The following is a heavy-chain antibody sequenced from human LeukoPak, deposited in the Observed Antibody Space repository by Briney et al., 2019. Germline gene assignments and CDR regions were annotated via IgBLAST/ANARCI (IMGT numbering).Heavy chain of an antibody. CDR3: ARGGRGYCTSSSCYFDY. CDR2: TYYRSKWYN. CDR1: GDSFSSTA. J-gene: IGHJ4*02. V-gene: IGHV6-1*01. D-gene: IGHD2-2*01. Sequence: SQTLSLTCAISGDSFSSTAWNWIRQSPSRGLEWLGRTYYRSKWYNDYAVSVKSRITINPDTSKNQFPLQLNSVTPEDTAVYYCARGGRGYCTSSSCYFDYWGQGTLVTVSS.